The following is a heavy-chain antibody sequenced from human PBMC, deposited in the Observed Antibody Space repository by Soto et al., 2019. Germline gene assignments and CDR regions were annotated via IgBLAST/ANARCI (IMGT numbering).Heavy chain of an antibody. Sequence: SVKVSCKASGGTFSSYAISWVRQAPGQGLEWMGGIIPIFGTANYAQKFQGRVTITADKSTSTAYMELSSLRSEDTAVYYCARDTRPVQAGAGYYYHYGMDVWGQGTTVTVSS. CDR1: GGTFSSYA. J-gene: IGHJ6*02. D-gene: IGHD1-26*01. CDR3: ARDTRPVQAGAGYYYHYGMDV. CDR2: IIPIFGTA. V-gene: IGHV1-69*06.